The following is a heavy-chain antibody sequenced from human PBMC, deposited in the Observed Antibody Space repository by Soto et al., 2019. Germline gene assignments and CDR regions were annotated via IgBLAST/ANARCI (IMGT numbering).Heavy chain of an antibody. CDR2: IYYSGST. D-gene: IGHD2-15*01. Sequence: PSETLSLTCTVYGGSISSGGYYWSWIRQHPGKGLEWIGYIYYSGSTYYNPSLKSRVTISVDTSKNQFSLKLSSVTAADTAVYYCARAYGGNCFYYWGQGTLLTVSS. J-gene: IGHJ4*02. CDR1: GGSISSGGYY. CDR3: ARAYGGNCFYY. V-gene: IGHV4-31*03.